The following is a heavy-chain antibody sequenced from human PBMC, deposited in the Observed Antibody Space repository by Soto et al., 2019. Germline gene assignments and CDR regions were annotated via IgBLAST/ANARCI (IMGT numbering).Heavy chain of an antibody. J-gene: IGHJ5*02. CDR1: GYTFTGYY. V-gene: IGHV1-2*04. CDR3: AREGRYCTNGVCRNWFDP. D-gene: IGHD2-8*01. CDR2: INPNSGGT. Sequence: ASVKVSCKASGYTFTGYYMHWVRQAPGQGLEWMGWINPNSGGTNYAQKFQGWVTMTRDTSISTAYMELSRLRSDDTAVYYCAREGRYCTNGVCRNWFDPWGQGTLVTVSS.